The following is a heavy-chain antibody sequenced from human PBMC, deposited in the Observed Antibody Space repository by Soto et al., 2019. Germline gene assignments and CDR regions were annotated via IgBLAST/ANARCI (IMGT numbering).Heavy chain of an antibody. V-gene: IGHV4-34*01. Sequence: SETLSLTCAVYGGSFSGYYWSWIRQPPGKGLEWIGEINHSGSTNYNPSPKSRVTISVETSKNQFSLKLSSVTAADTAVYYCARRGQAVPLRAGYYMDVWGKGTTVTVSS. D-gene: IGHD3-10*01. CDR3: ARRGQAVPLRAGYYMDV. CDR2: INHSGST. CDR1: GGSFSGYY. J-gene: IGHJ6*03.